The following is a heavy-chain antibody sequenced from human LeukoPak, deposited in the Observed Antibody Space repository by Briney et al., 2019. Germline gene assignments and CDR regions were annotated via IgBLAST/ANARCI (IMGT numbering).Heavy chain of an antibody. Sequence: SETLSLTXTVSGGSISSYYWSWIRQPPGKGLEWIGYIYYSGSTNYNPSLKRRVTISVDTSKNQFSLKLSSVTAADTAVYYCARGVNLYYYYYYMDVWGKGTTVTVSS. CDR1: GGSISSYY. D-gene: IGHD1-14*01. J-gene: IGHJ6*03. V-gene: IGHV4-59*01. CDR2: IYYSGST. CDR3: ARGVNLYYYYYYMDV.